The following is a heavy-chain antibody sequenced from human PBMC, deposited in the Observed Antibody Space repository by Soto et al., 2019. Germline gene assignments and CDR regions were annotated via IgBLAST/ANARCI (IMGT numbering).Heavy chain of an antibody. D-gene: IGHD3-3*01. J-gene: IGHJ4*02. CDR3: ARGGLRFLEWLL. Sequence: SETLSLTCAAYGGSFSGYYWSWIRQPPGKGLEWIGDIKHSGSTNYNPSLKSRVTISVDTSKNQFSLKLTSVTAADTAVYYCARGGLRFLEWLLWGQGTLVTVSS. V-gene: IGHV4-34*01. CDR2: IKHSGST. CDR1: GGSFSGYY.